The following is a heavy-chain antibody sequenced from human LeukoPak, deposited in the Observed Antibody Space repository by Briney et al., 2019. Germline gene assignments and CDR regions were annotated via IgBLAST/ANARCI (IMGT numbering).Heavy chain of an antibody. D-gene: IGHD3-22*01. CDR2: IKQDGSEK. J-gene: IGHJ4*02. CDR1: GFTFSSYG. V-gene: IGHV3-7*01. CDR3: ARVALYYDSSGYYSYYFDY. Sequence: KSGGSLRLSCAASGFTFSSYGMHWVRQAPGKGLEWVANIKQDGSEKYYVDSVKGRFTISRDNAKNSLYLQMNSLRAEDTAVYYCARVALYYDSSGYYSYYFDYWGQGTLVTVSS.